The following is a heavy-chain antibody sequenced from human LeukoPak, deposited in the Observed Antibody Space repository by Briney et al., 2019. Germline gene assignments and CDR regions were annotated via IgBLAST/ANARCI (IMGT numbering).Heavy chain of an antibody. CDR2: ISSSGSTI. D-gene: IGHD5-12*01. J-gene: IGHJ4*02. Sequence: PGGSLRLSCAASGFTFSDYYMSWIRQAPGKGLEWVSYISSSGSTIYYADSVKGRFTISRDNAKNSLYPQMNSLRAEDTAVYYCARDYIVATFNDYWGQGTLVTVSS. CDR1: GFTFSDYY. CDR3: ARDYIVATFNDY. V-gene: IGHV3-11*01.